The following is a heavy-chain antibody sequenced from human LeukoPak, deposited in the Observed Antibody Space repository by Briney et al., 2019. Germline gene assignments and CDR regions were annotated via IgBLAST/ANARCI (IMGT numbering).Heavy chain of an antibody. J-gene: IGHJ4*02. CDR3: AGRYYVSGSYLLDY. Sequence: SETLSLTCTVSGDSISSYYWSWIRQPPGKGLDWIGYIHYSGITNYNPSLKSRVTISVDTSKNQFSLNLSSVTAADTAVYYCAGRYYVSGSYLLDYWGQGTLVTVSS. V-gene: IGHV4-59*08. CDR1: GDSISSYY. D-gene: IGHD3-10*01. CDR2: IHYSGIT.